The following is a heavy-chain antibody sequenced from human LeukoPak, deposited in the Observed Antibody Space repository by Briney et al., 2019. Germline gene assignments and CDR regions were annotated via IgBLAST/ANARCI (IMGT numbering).Heavy chain of an antibody. J-gene: IGHJ4*02. V-gene: IGHV3-72*01. Sequence: SLRLSCAASAFTLSDHSMDCVRQTPGEGLEWVGRVRNKANSYNTEYAASVKCSFTISRDDSEYSLHLQMNSLKIEDTAVYYCARAGGSGSYYSYYFDYWGQGTLVTVSS. CDR2: VRNKANSYNT. D-gene: IGHD1-26*01. CDR3: ARAGGSGSYYSYYFDY. CDR1: AFTLSDHS.